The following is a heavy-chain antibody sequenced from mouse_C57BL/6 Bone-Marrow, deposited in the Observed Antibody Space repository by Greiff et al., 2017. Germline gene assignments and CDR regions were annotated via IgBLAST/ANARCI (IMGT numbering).Heavy chain of an antibody. Sequence: VPLIVSGAEFVRPGASVKLSCTASGFNIKDDDMHWVQQRPEQGLEWIGCIDHENGDTEYASKFQGKATITADTSSNTIYLQLRSLTSEDTAVYSCTIDYPTLDYWGQGTTLTVTA. D-gene: IGHD5-5*01. CDR1: GFNIKDDD. J-gene: IGHJ2*01. CDR3: TIDYPTLDY. V-gene: IGHV14-4*01. CDR2: IDHENGDT.